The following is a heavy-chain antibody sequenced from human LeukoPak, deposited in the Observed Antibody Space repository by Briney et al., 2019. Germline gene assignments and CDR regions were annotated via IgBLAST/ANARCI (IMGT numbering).Heavy chain of an antibody. CDR3: AREWEPPGPSDAFDI. CDR2: IIPIFGTA. Sequence: SVKVSCKASGGTFSSYAISWVRQAPGQGLEWMGGIIPIFGTANYAQKFQGRVTITTDESTSTAYMELSSLRSEDTAVYYCAREWEPPGPSDAFDIWGQGTMVTVSS. V-gene: IGHV1-69*05. D-gene: IGHD1-26*01. J-gene: IGHJ3*02. CDR1: GGTFSSYA.